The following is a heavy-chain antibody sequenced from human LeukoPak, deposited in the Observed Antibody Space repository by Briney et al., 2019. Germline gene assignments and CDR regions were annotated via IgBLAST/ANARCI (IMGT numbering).Heavy chain of an antibody. D-gene: IGHD4-17*01. V-gene: IGHV4-30-4*01. CDR2: IYYSGST. CDR3: ARSYGDPAGGDY. J-gene: IGHJ4*02. Sequence: SQTLSLTCTVSGGSISSGDCYWSWIRQPPGKGLEWIGYIYYSGSTYYNPSLKSRVTISVDTSKNQFSLKLSSVTAADTAVYYCARSYGDPAGGDYWGQGTLVTVSS. CDR1: GGSISSGDCY.